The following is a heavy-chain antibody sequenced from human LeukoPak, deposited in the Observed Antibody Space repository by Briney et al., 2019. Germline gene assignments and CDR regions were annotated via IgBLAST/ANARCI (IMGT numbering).Heavy chain of an antibody. CDR1: GFPFSSYS. CDR2: ISSSGTYM. J-gene: IGHJ4*02. CDR3: ARDRADYCSSASCPQDY. Sequence: KPGGSLRLSCAAAGFPFSSYSMNWVRQAPGKGLERVSSISSSGTYMYYADSVKGRFTISRDNAKSSLYLQMNSLSAEDTAVYYCARDRADYCSSASCPQDYWGQGTLVTVSS. V-gene: IGHV3-21*01. D-gene: IGHD2-2*01.